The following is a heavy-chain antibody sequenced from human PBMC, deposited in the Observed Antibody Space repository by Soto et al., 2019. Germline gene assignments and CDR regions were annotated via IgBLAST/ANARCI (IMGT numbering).Heavy chain of an antibody. CDR1: GYTFTSYD. CDR3: ARGVEILSLYYYYMDV. CDR2: MNPNSGNT. Sequence: QVQLVQSGAEVKKPGASEKVSCKASGYTFTSYDINWVRQATGQGLEWMGWMNPNSGNTGYAQKFQGRVTMTRNTSISTAYMELSSLRSEDTAVYYCARGVEILSLYYYYMDVWGKGTTVTVSS. D-gene: IGHD3-9*01. J-gene: IGHJ6*03. V-gene: IGHV1-8*01.